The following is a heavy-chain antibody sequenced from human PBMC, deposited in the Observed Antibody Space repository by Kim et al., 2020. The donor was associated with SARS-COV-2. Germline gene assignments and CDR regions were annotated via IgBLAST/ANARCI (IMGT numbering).Heavy chain of an antibody. D-gene: IGHD5-18*01. CDR1: GYSFTSYW. CDR2: IYPGDSDT. J-gene: IGHJ6*02. V-gene: IGHV5-51*01. CDR3: ARLEYSYGQPSTDYYYYGMDV. Sequence: GESLKISCKGSGYSFTSYWIGWVRQMPGKGLEWMGIIYPGDSDTRYSPSFQGQVTISADKSISTAYLQWSSLKASDTAMYYCARLEYSYGQPSTDYYYYGMDVWGQGTTVTVSS.